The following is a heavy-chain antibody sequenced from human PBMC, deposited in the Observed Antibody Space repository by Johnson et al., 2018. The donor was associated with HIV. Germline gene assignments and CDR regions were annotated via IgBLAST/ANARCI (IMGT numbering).Heavy chain of an antibody. CDR1: GFTFSSYG. Sequence: QVQLVESGGGVVQPGRSLRLSCVASGFTFSSYGMNWVRQAPGKGLERVAVISYDGSDKYYADSVKGRLTISRDNSKNTLYLQMNSLRAEHTAVYYCANLEYNSTDAVEIWGQGTLVTVSS. V-gene: IGHV3-30*18. D-gene: IGHD6-6*01. CDR3: ANLEYNSTDAVEI. J-gene: IGHJ3*02. CDR2: ISYDGSDK.